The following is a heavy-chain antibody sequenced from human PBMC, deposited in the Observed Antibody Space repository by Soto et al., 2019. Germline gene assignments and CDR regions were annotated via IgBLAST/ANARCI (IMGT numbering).Heavy chain of an antibody. J-gene: IGHJ6*02. CDR3: ARDQRGGHCGGGSCRYYYGMDV. CDR1: GFTFSNYS. D-gene: IGHD2-15*01. CDR2: TSYDGSNK. V-gene: IGHV3-30-3*01. Sequence: QVQLVESGGGVVQPGTSLRLSCTASGFTFSNYSMHWVRQAPGKGLEWVAVTSYDGSNKYYADSGKGRFTISRDNSRNTMYVQRSSLRGEDTAICDCARDQRGGHCGGGSCRYYYGMDVWGQGTTVTVSS.